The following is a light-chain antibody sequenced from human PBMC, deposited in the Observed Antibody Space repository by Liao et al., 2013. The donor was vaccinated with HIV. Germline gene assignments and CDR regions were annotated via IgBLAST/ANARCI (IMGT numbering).Light chain of an antibody. J-gene: IGLJ1*01. Sequence: SYVLTQPPSVSVAPGKTARITCGGNNIGSKSVHWYQQKPGQSPVLVIYQDSKRPSGIPERFSGSNSGNTATLTISGTQAMDEADYYCQAWDSSTLYVFGTGTKVTVL. V-gene: IGLV3-21*01. CDR1: NIGSKS. CDR2: QDS. CDR3: QAWDSSTLYV.